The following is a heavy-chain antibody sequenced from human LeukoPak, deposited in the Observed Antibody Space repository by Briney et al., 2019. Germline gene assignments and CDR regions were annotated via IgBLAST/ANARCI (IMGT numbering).Heavy chain of an antibody. CDR3: ARSDYYDRYHDDY. D-gene: IGHD3-22*01. V-gene: IGHV3-7*01. CDR2: IKEDGSEK. CDR1: GFPFSSYW. Sequence: PGGSLRLSCAASGFPFSSYWMSWVRQAPGKGLEWVANIKEDGSEKYYVDSVKGRFTISRDNAKNSLYLQMNSLRAEDTAVYYCARSDYYDRYHDDYWGQGTLVTVSS. J-gene: IGHJ4*02.